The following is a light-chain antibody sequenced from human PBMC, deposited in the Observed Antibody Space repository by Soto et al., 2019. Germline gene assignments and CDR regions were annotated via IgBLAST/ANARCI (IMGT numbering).Light chain of an antibody. CDR1: QGVSNW. Sequence: DIQMTQSPSSVSASVGDTVTLSCRASQGVSNWLAWYQQKPGKAPKLLISAASTLQSGVPSRFSGSGSGTDFTLTICSLQPEDFATYYCQQADSFPYTFGQGTKLEIK. J-gene: IGKJ2*01. V-gene: IGKV1D-12*01. CDR2: AAS. CDR3: QQADSFPYT.